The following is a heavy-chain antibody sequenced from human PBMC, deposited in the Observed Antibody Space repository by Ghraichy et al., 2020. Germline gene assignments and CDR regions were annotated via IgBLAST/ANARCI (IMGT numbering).Heavy chain of an antibody. J-gene: IGHJ6*02. CDR2: INHSGST. Sequence: SETLSLTCAVYGGSFSGYYWSWIRQPPGKGLEWIGEINHSGSTNYNPSLKSRVTISVDTSKNQFSLKLSSVTAADTAVYYCARGQSSGWSQGYYYYYYGMDVCGQGTTVTVSS. CDR1: GGSFSGYY. V-gene: IGHV4-34*01. D-gene: IGHD6-19*01. CDR3: ARGQSSGWSQGYYYYYYGMDV.